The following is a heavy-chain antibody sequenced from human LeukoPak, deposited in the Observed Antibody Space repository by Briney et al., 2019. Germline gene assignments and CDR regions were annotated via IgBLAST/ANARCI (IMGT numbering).Heavy chain of an antibody. CDR3: ARRFSAAAGPFDY. CDR1: GFTFSSYG. Sequence: GGSLRLSCAASGFTFSSYGMSWVRQAPGKGLELVSAISGSGGSTYYADSVKGRFTISRDNAKNSLYLQMNSLRAEDTAVYYCARRFSAAAGPFDYWGQGTLVTVSS. CDR2: ISGSGGST. J-gene: IGHJ4*02. D-gene: IGHD6-13*01. V-gene: IGHV3-23*01.